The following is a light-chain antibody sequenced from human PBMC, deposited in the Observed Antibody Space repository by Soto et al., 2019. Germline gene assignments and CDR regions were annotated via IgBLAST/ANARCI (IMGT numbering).Light chain of an antibody. CDR2: DAS. CDR3: QQYGTSPWT. V-gene: IGKV3-11*01. Sequence: EIVFAPSPATLSLSPGERATLSCRASQSISDYLGWFQQKPGQAPRLLIYDASNRATGIPARFGGSGSGTDFTLTISRLEPEDFAVYYCQQYGTSPWTFGQGTKVDIK. CDR1: QSISDY. J-gene: IGKJ1*01.